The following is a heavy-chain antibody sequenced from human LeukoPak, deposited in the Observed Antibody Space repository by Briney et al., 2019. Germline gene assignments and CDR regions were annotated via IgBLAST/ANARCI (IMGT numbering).Heavy chain of an antibody. D-gene: IGHD3-3*01. Sequence: PSETLSLTCTVSGGSISDYYWTWIRQPAGKGLEWIGRIYSSGRTNYNSSLKSRVTMSVDTSKNQFSLKLSSVTAADTAVYYCARQEADFWSGYSDYWGQGTLVTVSS. CDR3: ARQEADFWSGYSDY. V-gene: IGHV4-4*07. CDR1: GGSISDYY. J-gene: IGHJ4*02. CDR2: IYSSGRT.